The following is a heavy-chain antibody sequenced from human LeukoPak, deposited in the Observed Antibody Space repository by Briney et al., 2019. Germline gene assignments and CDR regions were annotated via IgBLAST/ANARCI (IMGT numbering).Heavy chain of an antibody. V-gene: IGHV3-30*18. Sequence: SGGSLRLSCAASGFTFYRYGMNWVRQAPGKGLEWVAVISHDGSKEYYADSVKGRFTISRDNSKNTVDLQMNSLRDEDTAVYYCAKEKVATTLRYYDNWGQGTLVTVSS. CDR2: ISHDGSKE. CDR1: GFTFYRYG. J-gene: IGHJ4*02. CDR3: AKEKVATTLRYYDN. D-gene: IGHD2-15*01.